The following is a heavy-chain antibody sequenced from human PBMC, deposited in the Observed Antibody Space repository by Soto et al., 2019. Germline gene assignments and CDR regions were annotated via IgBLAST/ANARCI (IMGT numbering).Heavy chain of an antibody. V-gene: IGHV5-51*01. CDR1: GYSFTSYW. J-gene: IGHJ3*02. CDR2: IYPGDSDT. CDR3: ARTLYCGGVSYPGGRDAFDS. Sequence: GESLKISCKGSGYSFTSYWIGWVRQMPGKGLEWMGIIYPGDSDTRYSPSFQGQVTISADKSISTAYLQWSSLKASDTAMYYCARTLYCGGVSYPGGRDAFDSWGKGTMVTV. D-gene: IGHD2-21*01.